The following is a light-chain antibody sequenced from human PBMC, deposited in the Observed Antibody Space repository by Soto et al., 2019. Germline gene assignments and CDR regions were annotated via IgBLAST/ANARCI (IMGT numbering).Light chain of an antibody. J-gene: IGKJ1*01. Sequence: EIVLTQSPGTLSVSPGEGATLSCRASQSVSSNLAWYQQKPGQAPRLLIYGASTRATGIPARFSGSGSGTEFTFTISSLQSEDFAVYYCQQYNNWPWTFGQGTKVDIK. CDR3: QQYNNWPWT. V-gene: IGKV3-15*01. CDR2: GAS. CDR1: QSVSSN.